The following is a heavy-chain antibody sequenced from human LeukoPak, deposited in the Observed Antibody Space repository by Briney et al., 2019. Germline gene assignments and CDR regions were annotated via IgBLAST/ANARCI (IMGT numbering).Heavy chain of an antibody. D-gene: IGHD4-23*01. J-gene: IGHJ4*02. Sequence: ASVKVSCKASGGTFRSNAISWVRQAPGQGHEWMGGITPIFGTANYAQKFQGRVTITAVESMSTAYMELSSLRSEDTAVYYCARGWLAETTVVTPYNYWGQGTLVTVSS. V-gene: IGHV1-69*13. CDR1: GGTFRSNA. CDR2: ITPIFGTA. CDR3: ARGWLAETTVVTPYNY.